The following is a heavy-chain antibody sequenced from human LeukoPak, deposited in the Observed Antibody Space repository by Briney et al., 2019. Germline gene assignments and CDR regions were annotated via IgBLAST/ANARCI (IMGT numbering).Heavy chain of an antibody. Sequence: GASVKVSCKASGGTFSSYTISWVQQAPGQGLEWMGRIIPILGIANYAQKFQGRVTITADKSTSTAYMELSSLRSEDTAVYYCARGLVQLGLLDYWGQGTLVTVSS. CDR1: GGTFSSYT. CDR2: IIPILGIA. J-gene: IGHJ4*02. CDR3: ARGLVQLGLLDY. V-gene: IGHV1-69*02. D-gene: IGHD3/OR15-3a*01.